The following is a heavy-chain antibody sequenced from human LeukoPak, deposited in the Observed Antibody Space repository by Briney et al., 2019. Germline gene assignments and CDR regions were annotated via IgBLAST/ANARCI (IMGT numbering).Heavy chain of an antibody. CDR2: IKEDGSEK. CDR1: GFTFSNYW. Sequence: GGSLRLSCAASGFTFSNYWMSWVRQAPGKGLEWVANIKEDGSEKYYVDSVKGRFTISRDNARNSLYLQMNSLRAEDTAVYYCARDGVEFYNWFDPWGQGTLVTVSS. D-gene: IGHD2-21*01. J-gene: IGHJ5*02. CDR3: ARDGVEFYNWFDP. V-gene: IGHV3-7*01.